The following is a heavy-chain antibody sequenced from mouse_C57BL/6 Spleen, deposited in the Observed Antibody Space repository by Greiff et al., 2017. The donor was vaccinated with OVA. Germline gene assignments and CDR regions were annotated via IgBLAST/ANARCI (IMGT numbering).Heavy chain of an antibody. V-gene: IGHV1-64*01. D-gene: IGHD1-1*01. Sequence: QVQLQQSGAELVKPGASVKFSCKASGYTFTSYWMHWVKQRPGQGLEWIGMIHPNSCSTNYNEKFKSKATLTVDRSSSTAYMQLSSLTSEDSAVYYCARDDTTVCPYYDYWGQRTTLTVSS. CDR1: GYTFTSYW. J-gene: IGHJ2*01. CDR2: IHPNSCST. CDR3: ARDDTTVCPYYDY.